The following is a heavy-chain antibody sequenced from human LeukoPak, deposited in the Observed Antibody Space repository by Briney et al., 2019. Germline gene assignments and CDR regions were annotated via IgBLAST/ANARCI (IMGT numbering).Heavy chain of an antibody. V-gene: IGHV3-23*01. CDR2: ISGGGSST. CDR3: AKEKRFTSSLYCFDY. CDR1: GFIFSTYA. D-gene: IGHD2-2*01. Sequence: PGGSLRLSCAASGFIFSTYAMSWVRQAPGKGLEWVSGISGGGSSTYYAESVKGRFTISRDNSKNTLSLQMKSLSPDDTAVYYCAKEKRFTSSLYCFDYWGQGTLVTVSS. J-gene: IGHJ4*02.